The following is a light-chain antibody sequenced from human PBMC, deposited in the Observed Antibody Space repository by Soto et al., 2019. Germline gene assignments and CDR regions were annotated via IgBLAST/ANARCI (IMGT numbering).Light chain of an antibody. J-gene: IGKJ5*01. V-gene: IGKV1-33*01. CDR1: QDISTY. CDR3: QQYDSLLPIT. Sequence: DIPMTQSPSSLSASVGDRVTITCQASQDISTYLNWYQQKPGKAPKLLIYDASSLETGVPSRLSGSGSGTDFTFTISSLQPEDIATYYCQQYDSLLPITFGQGTRLEMK. CDR2: DAS.